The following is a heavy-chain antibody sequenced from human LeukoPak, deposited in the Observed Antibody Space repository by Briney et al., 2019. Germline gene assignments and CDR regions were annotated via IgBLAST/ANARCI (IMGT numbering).Heavy chain of an antibody. V-gene: IGHV3-23*01. J-gene: IGHJ5*02. CDR1: GFTFSSDA. D-gene: IGHD3-10*01. CDR2: ISGSGGST. CDR3: AAGSGSYYKATS. Sequence: GGSLRLSCAASGFTFSSDAMSWVRQAPGKGLEWVSAISGSGGSTYYADSVKGRFTISRDNSKYTLYLQMNSLRVEDTAVYYCAAGSGSYYKATSWGQGTLVTVSS.